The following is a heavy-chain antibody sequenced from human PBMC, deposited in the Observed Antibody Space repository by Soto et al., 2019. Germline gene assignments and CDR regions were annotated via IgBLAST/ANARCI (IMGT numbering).Heavy chain of an antibody. CDR2: ISSSSSYI. J-gene: IGHJ4*02. V-gene: IGHV3-21*01. CDR1: GFTFSSYS. Sequence: EVQLVESGGGLVKPGGSLRLSCAASGFTFSSYSMNWVRQAPGKGLEWVSSISSSSSYIYYADSVKGRFTISRDNANNSLYLQVNSLRAEDTAVYYRASHPRDSSGYWYYFDYWGQGTLVTVSS. D-gene: IGHD3-22*01. CDR3: ASHPRDSSGYWYYFDY.